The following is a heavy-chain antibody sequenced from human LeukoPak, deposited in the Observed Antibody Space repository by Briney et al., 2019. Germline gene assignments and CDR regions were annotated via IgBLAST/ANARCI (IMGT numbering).Heavy chain of an antibody. V-gene: IGHV4-61*01. CDR3: ATRKLGNDY. D-gene: IGHD7-27*01. CDR1: GGSISTNTYY. CDR2: IYYTET. J-gene: IGHJ4*02. Sequence: SETLSLTCTAYGGSISTNTYYWTWIRQSPGKGLEWIGYIYYTETSYNPSLKSRVTISADTSKNQFSLKLYSVTAADTAVYYCATRKLGNDYWGQGTLVTVSS.